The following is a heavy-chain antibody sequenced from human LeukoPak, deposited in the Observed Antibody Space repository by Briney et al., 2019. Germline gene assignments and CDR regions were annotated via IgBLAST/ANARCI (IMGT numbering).Heavy chain of an antibody. Sequence: GGSERLFCAASGFMFSGYGIHWVSQAPGKGLEWVAVIANDGRDKKYADSVKGRFTISRDNSKNTLYLQMNSLRAEDTAVYYCAKDGRVAAAAYYFDYWGQGPGHPVSS. CDR3: AKDGRVAAAAYYFDY. J-gene: IGHJ4*02. CDR1: GFMFSGYG. V-gene: IGHV3-30*18. D-gene: IGHD6-13*01. CDR2: IANDGRDK.